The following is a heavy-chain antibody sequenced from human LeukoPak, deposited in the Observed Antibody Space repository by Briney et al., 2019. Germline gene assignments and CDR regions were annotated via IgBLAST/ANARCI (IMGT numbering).Heavy chain of an antibody. CDR1: GFTVSSNY. V-gene: IGHV3-23*01. J-gene: IGHJ6*03. D-gene: IGHD3-3*01. CDR3: AKGSVNDFWSGYNYYYMDV. Sequence: PGGSLRFSCAASGFTVSSNYMSWVRQAPGKGLEWVSGIRGSGGSTYYADSVKGRFTISRDNSKNTLYLQMNSLRAEDTAVYYCAKGSVNDFWSGYNYYYMDVWGKGTTVTVSS. CDR2: IRGSGGST.